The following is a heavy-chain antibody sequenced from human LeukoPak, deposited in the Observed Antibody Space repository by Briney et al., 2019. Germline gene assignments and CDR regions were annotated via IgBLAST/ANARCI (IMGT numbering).Heavy chain of an antibody. J-gene: IGHJ3*02. CDR1: GFTFSSYS. CDR3: AREDYAEPAFDI. CDR2: ISSSSSYI. V-gene: IGHV3-21*01. Sequence: PGGSLRLSCAASGFTFSSYSMNWVRQAPGKGLGWVSSISSSSSYIYYADSVKGRFTISRDNAKNSLYLQMNSLRAEDTAVYYCAREDYAEPAFDIWGQGTMVTVSS. D-gene: IGHD4-17*01.